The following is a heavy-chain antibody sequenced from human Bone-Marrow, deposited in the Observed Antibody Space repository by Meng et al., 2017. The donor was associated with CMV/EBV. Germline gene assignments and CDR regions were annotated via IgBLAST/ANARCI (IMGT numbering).Heavy chain of an antibody. D-gene: IGHD5-18*01. V-gene: IGHV1-2*02. J-gene: IGHJ4*02. CDR3: ARGYSYGYSWYFDY. CDR2: INPNSGGT. CDR1: GYTFTGYY. Sequence: ASVKVSCKASGYTFTGYYIHWVRQAPGQGLERMGWINPNSGGTSYAQKFQGRVTMTRDTSISTAYMELSSLRSDDTAVYYCARGYSYGYSWYFDYWGQGTLVTVSS.